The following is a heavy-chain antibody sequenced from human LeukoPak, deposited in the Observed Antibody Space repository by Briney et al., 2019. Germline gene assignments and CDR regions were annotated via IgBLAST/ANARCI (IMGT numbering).Heavy chain of an antibody. J-gene: IGHJ5*02. D-gene: IGHD6-13*01. CDR2: INPNSGGT. CDR3: ARVAAAGTGWFDP. CDR1: GYTFTCYY. V-gene: IGHV1-2*02. Sequence: ASVKVSCKASGYTFTCYYMHWVRQAPGQGLEWMGWINPNSGGTNYAQKFQGRVTMTRDTSISTAYMELSRLRSDDTAVYYCARVAAAGTGWFDPWGQGTLVTVSS.